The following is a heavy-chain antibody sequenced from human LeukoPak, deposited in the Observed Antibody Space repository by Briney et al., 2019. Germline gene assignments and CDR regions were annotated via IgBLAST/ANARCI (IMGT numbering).Heavy chain of an antibody. Sequence: ASVTVSCKFSGYTLTQLSMHWVRQPPGKGLEWMGGFDPEDGETIYAQMFQGRVTITEDTSTDTAYMELSSLRSEDTAVYYCATRPDYYDSSGYYFWGQGTLVTVSS. CDR2: FDPEDGET. CDR1: GYTLTQLS. D-gene: IGHD3-22*01. CDR3: ATRPDYYDSSGYYF. V-gene: IGHV1-24*01. J-gene: IGHJ4*02.